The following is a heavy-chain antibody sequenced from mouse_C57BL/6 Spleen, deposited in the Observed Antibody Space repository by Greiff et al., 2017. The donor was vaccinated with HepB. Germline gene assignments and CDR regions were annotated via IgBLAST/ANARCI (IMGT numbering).Heavy chain of an antibody. J-gene: IGHJ4*01. V-gene: IGHV1-52*01. CDR1: GYTFTSYW. D-gene: IGHD2-1*01. Sequence: QVQLQQPGAELVRPGSSVKLSCKASGYTFTSYWMHWVKQRPIQGLEWIGNIDPSDSETHYNQKFKDKATLTVDKSSSTAYMQLSSLTSEDSAVYYCATFGNYPYYYAMDYWGQGTSVTVSS. CDR3: ATFGNYPYYYAMDY. CDR2: IDPSDSET.